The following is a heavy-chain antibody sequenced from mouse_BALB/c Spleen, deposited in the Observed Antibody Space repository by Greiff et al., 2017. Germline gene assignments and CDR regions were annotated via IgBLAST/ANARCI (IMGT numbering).Heavy chain of an antibody. J-gene: IGHJ3*01. CDR1: GFTIKDSY. D-gene: IGHD4-1*02. V-gene: IGHV14-3*02. Sequence: VQLQQSGAELVKPGASVKLSCTASGFTIKDSYMHWVKQRPEQGLEWIGRIDPANGNTKYDPKFQGKATITADTSSNTAYLQLSSLTSEDTAVYYCARKGPTGPFAYWGQGTLVTVSA. CDR3: ARKGPTGPFAY. CDR2: IDPANGNT.